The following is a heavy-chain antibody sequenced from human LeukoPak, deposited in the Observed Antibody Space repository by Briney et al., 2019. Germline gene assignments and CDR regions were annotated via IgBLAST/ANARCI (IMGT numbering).Heavy chain of an antibody. CDR3: AKDSDPYYYGSGSDY. CDR2: ISYDGSNK. D-gene: IGHD3-10*01. CDR1: GFTFSSYG. J-gene: IGHJ4*02. V-gene: IGHV3-30*18. Sequence: GGSLRLSCAASGFTFSSYGVHWVRQAPGKGLEWVAVISYDGSNKYYADSVKGRFTISRDNSKNTLYLQMNSLRAEDTAVYYCAKDSDPYYYGSGSDYWGQGTLVTVSS.